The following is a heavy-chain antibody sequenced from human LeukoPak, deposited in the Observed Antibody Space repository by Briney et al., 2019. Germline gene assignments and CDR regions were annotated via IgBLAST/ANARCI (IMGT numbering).Heavy chain of an antibody. Sequence: PSETLSLTCAVYGGSFRGYYWSWIRQPPGKGLEWIGEINHSGSTNYNPSLKSRVTISVDTSKNQFSLKLSSVTAADTAVYYCARLYSYGYPGGYYYYYGMDVWGQGTTVTVSS. V-gene: IGHV4-34*01. D-gene: IGHD5-18*01. CDR3: ARLYSYGYPGGYYYYYGMDV. CDR1: GGSFRGYY. J-gene: IGHJ6*02. CDR2: INHSGST.